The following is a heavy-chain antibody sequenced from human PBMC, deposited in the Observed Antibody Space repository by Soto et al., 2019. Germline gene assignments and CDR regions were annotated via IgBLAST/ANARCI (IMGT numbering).Heavy chain of an antibody. Sequence: SGLTLRISPVQWVGSASGKGLGWVAVISYDGSNKYYADSVKGRFTISRDNSKNTPYLQMDSLRADDTAIYFCARLVCDTRLNYMYIDFWGQGALVTVSS. CDR2: ISYDGSNK. CDR1: GLTLRISP. D-gene: IGHD3-10*01. J-gene: IGHJ4*02. CDR3: ARLVCDTRLNYMYIDF. V-gene: IGHV3-30*03.